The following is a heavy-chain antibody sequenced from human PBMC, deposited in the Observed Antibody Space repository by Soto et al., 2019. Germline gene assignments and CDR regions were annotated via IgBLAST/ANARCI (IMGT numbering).Heavy chain of an antibody. J-gene: IGHJ4*02. CDR2: ISSSGSTI. CDR1: GFTFSSYE. D-gene: IGHD6-13*01. Sequence: GGSLRLSCAASGFTFSSYEMNWVRQAPGKGLEWVSYISSSGSTIYYADSVKGRFTISRDNAKNSLYLQMNSLRAEDTAVYYCARDSSGWYFSWYFDYWGQGTLVTVSS. V-gene: IGHV3-48*03. CDR3: ARDSSGWYFSWYFDY.